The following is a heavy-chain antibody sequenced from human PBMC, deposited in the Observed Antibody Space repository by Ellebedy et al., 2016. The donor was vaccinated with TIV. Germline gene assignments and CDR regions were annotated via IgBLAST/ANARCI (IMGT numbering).Heavy chain of an antibody. CDR2: MNPNSGNT. J-gene: IGHJ4*02. V-gene: IGHV1-8*01. Sequence: ASVKVSCKASGYTFTTYDISWVRQATGQGLEWMGWMNPNSGNTDYAQKFQDRVIMTRNTSISTAYMELYSLTSEDTAVYYCARGGYSYPEDFDFWGQGTLVTVSS. D-gene: IGHD5-18*01. CDR3: ARGGYSYPEDFDF. CDR1: GYTFTTYD.